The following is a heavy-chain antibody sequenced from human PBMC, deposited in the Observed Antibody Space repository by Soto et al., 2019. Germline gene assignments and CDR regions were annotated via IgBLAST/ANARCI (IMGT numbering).Heavy chain of an antibody. CDR2: ISWNSGSI. Sequence: PGGSLRLSCAASGFTFDDYAMHWVRQAPGKGLEWVSGISWNSGSIGYADSVKGRFTISRDNAKNSLYLQMNSLRAEDTALYYCAKDFFAGTTGYYYMDVWGKGTTVTAP. V-gene: IGHV3-9*01. CDR3: AKDFFAGTTGYYYMDV. J-gene: IGHJ6*03. D-gene: IGHD1-7*01. CDR1: GFTFDDYA.